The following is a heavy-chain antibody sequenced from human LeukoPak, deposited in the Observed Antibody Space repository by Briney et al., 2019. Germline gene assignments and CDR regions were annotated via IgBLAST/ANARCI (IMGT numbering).Heavy chain of an antibody. V-gene: IGHV3-7*03. J-gene: IGHJ6*02. D-gene: IGHD3-16*01. CDR1: GFTFSSYW. Sequence: GRSLRLSCAASGFTFSSYWMNWARQAPGKGLEWVASINHNGNVNYYVDSVKGRFIISRDNAKNSLYLQMSNLRAEDTAVYFCARGGGLDVWGQGATVTVSS. CDR2: INHNGNVN. CDR3: ARGGGLDV.